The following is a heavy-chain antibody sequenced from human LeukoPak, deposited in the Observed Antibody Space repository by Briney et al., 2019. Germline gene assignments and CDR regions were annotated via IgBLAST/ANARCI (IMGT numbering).Heavy chain of an antibody. V-gene: IGHV4-31*03. CDR2: IYYSGST. D-gene: IGHD5-18*01. CDR1: GGSISSGGYY. J-gene: IGHJ5*02. CDR3: AAGHTAEEWFDP. Sequence: SQTLSLTCTVSGGSISSGGYYWSWIRQHPGKGLEWIGYIYYSGSTYYNPSLKSRVTISVDTSKNQFSLKLSSVTAADTAVYYCAAGHTAEEWFDPWGQGTLVTVSS.